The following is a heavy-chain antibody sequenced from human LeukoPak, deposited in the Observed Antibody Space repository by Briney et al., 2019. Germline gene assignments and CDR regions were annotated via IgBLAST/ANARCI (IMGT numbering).Heavy chain of an antibody. V-gene: IGHV1-8*01. D-gene: IGHD6-13*01. CDR1: GYTFTSYD. Sequence: ASVKVSCKASGYTFTSYDINWVRQATGQGLEWMGWMNPNSGNTGYAQKFQGRVTMTRNTSISTAYMELSSLRSEDTAVYYCARGRGAAAGTGYYYYYMDVWGKGTTVTVSS. CDR2: MNPNSGNT. CDR3: ARGRGAAAGTGYYYYYMDV. J-gene: IGHJ6*03.